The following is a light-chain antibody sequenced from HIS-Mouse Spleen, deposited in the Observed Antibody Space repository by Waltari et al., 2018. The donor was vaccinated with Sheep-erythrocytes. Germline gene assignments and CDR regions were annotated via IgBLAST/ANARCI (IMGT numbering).Light chain of an antibody. V-gene: IGLV2-11*01. CDR3: CSYAGSYNHV. CDR2: DVS. Sequence: QSALTQPRSVSGSPGQSVTISCTGTSSDVGGYNYVSWYQQHPGKAPKLMIYDVSKRSSGVPDLFSGSKSGNPASLTISGLQAEDEADYYCCSYAGSYNHVFATGTKVTVL. J-gene: IGLJ1*01. CDR1: SSDVGGYNY.